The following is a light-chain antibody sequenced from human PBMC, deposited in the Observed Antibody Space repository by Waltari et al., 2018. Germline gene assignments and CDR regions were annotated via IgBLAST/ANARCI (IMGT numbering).Light chain of an antibody. CDR2: WAS. CDR1: QSVLYSSKNKNY. V-gene: IGKV4-1*01. CDR3: QQYYTTPPT. Sequence: DIVMTQSPDSLAVSLGERATINCKSSQSVLYSSKNKNYLAWYQQKPGKPPKFFIYWASTRESGVPDRFSGSGSGTDFTLTISSLQAEDVAVYYCQQYYTTPPTFGQGTRLEIK. J-gene: IGKJ5*01.